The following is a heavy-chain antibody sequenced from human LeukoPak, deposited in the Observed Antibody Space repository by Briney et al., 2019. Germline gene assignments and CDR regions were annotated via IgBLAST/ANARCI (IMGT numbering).Heavy chain of an antibody. J-gene: IGHJ5*02. CDR3: ARDSHSGSYYHWFDP. CDR1: GGSISTYY. V-gene: IGHV4-59*12. Sequence: ASETLSLTCTLSGGSISTYYWTWIRQPPGKGLESIGYVFYTGSTNYNPSLKSRVTISVDTSKNQFSLKLSSVTAADTAVYYCARDSHSGSYYHWFDPWGQGTLVTVSS. D-gene: IGHD1-26*01. CDR2: VFYTGST.